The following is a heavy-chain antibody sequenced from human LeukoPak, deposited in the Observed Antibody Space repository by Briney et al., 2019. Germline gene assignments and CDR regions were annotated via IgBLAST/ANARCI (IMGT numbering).Heavy chain of an antibody. V-gene: IGHV1-24*01. Sequence: ASVKVSCKVSGYTLTELSMHWVRQAPGKGLEWMGGFDPEDGETIYAQKFQGRVTMTEDTSTDTAYMELSSLRSEDTAVYYCATGNDWLSQRVAFDIWGQGTMVTVSS. J-gene: IGHJ3*02. CDR2: FDPEDGET. CDR1: GYTLTELS. CDR3: ATGNDWLSQRVAFDI. D-gene: IGHD3-9*01.